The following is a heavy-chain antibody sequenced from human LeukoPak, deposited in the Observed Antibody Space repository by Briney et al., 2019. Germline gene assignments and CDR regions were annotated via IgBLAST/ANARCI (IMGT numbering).Heavy chain of an antibody. CDR2: ISGSGGSA. CDR3: AKAFDFWSGYYNYYYGMDV. D-gene: IGHD3-3*01. V-gene: IGHV3-23*01. CDR1: GFTFTSYS. J-gene: IGHJ6*02. Sequence: PGGSLRLSCAASGFTFTSYSMNWVRQAPGKGLEWVSAISGSGGSAYYADSVKGRFTISRDNSKNTLYLQMNSLRAEDTAVYYCAKAFDFWSGYYNYYYGMDVWGQGTTVTVSS.